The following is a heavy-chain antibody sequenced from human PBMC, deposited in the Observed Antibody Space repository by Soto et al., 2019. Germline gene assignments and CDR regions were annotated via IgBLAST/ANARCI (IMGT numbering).Heavy chain of an antibody. CDR3: ARVPGNYEAFDI. V-gene: IGHV3-48*03. CDR1: GFTFSSYE. D-gene: IGHD4-4*01. CDR2: ISSSGSSI. J-gene: IGHJ3*02. Sequence: GGSLRLSCAASGFTFSSYEMNWVRQAPGKGLEWVSYISSSGSSIYYADSVKGRFTISRDHAKNSLYLQMNSLRAEDTAVYYCARVPGNYEAFDIWGQGTMVTVSS.